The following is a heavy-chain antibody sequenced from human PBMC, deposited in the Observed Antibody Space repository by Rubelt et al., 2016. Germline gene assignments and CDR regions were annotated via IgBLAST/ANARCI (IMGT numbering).Heavy chain of an antibody. CDR3: AREDYDSKRGHFDY. Sequence: QVQLQESGPGLVKPSETLSLICTVSGYFISSGYYWGWIRQSPGKGLEWIASIHHSGPTYFNPSLKSRITISVDTSNNQFSLKLSSVTAADTAVYYCAREDYDSKRGHFDYWGQGTLVTDSS. D-gene: IGHD3-3*01. J-gene: IGHJ4*02. CDR2: IHHSGPT. CDR1: GYFISSGYY. V-gene: IGHV4-38-2*02.